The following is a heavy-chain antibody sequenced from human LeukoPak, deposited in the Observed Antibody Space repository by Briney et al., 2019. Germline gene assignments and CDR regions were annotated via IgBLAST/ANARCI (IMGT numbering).Heavy chain of an antibody. CDR3: ARDILVHSHGLGWFDP. D-gene: IGHD1-1*01. J-gene: IGHJ5*02. Sequence: ASVKVSCKTSRHTFTSYDLYWVRQAIGQGLEFVGWMNPNNSHADSAQKYQGRVTITGDTLTNTFYMELRILTSEDTAVYYCARDILVHSHGLGWFDPWGQGTLVTVSS. CDR2: MNPNNSHA. CDR1: RHTFTSYD. V-gene: IGHV1-8*01.